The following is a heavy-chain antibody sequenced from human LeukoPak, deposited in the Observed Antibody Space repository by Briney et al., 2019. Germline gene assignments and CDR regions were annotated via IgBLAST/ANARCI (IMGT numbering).Heavy chain of an antibody. Sequence: GGSLRLSCAASGFTFSSYSMNWVRQARGKGLEWVSSISSSSSYIYYADSVKGRFTISRDNAKNSLYLQMNSLRAEGTAVYYCAREGTYYYGSGSYCLDVWGQGTTVTVSS. D-gene: IGHD3-10*01. J-gene: IGHJ6*02. CDR3: AREGTYYYGSGSYCLDV. CDR2: ISSSSSYI. CDR1: GFTFSSYS. V-gene: IGHV3-21*01.